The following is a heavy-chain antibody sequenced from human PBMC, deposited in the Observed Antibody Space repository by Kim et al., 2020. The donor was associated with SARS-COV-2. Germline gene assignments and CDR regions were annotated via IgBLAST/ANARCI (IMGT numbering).Heavy chain of an antibody. D-gene: IGHD3-22*01. CDR3: ARETVVGIDF. CDR1: GFTFSSYE. V-gene: IGHV3-48*03. J-gene: IGHJ4*02. Sequence: GGSLRLSCVASGFTFSSYEMNWVRQVPGKGLEWVSYITSSGKVIYYAESVRGRFTISRDNAKNSLYLQMNSLRGEDTAVYYCARETVVGIDFWGQGALVTVSS. CDR2: ITSSGKVI.